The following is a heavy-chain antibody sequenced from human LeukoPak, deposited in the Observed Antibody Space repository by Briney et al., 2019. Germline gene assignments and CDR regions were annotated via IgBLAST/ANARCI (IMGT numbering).Heavy chain of an antibody. Sequence: ETPSLTCAVYGGSFSGYYWSWVRQAPGKGLEWVANIKQDGSEKYYVDSVKGRFTISRDNAKNSLYLQMNSLRAEDTAVYYCARDRSYYGSGGDPWGQGTLVTVSS. CDR3: ARDRSYYGSGGDP. CDR2: IKQDGSEK. V-gene: IGHV3-7*01. D-gene: IGHD3-10*01. CDR1: GGSFSGYY. J-gene: IGHJ5*02.